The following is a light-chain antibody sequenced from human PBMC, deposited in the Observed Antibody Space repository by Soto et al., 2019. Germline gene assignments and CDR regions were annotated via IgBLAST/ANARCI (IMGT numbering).Light chain of an antibody. J-gene: IGKJ3*01. Sequence: EIVLTQSPGTLSLSPGERATLSCRASQSVSSYLAWYQQKPGQAPRLLIYDASNKATGIPARFSGSGSGTDFTLTISSLEPEDFAVYYCQQRSNWPPGFTVGPGTKVDIK. CDR1: QSVSSY. CDR2: DAS. CDR3: QQRSNWPPGFT. V-gene: IGKV3-11*01.